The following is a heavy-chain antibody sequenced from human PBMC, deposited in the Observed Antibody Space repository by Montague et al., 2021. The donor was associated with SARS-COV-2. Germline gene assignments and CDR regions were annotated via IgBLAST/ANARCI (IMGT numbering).Heavy chain of an antibody. CDR3: ARRITIYAFDI. J-gene: IGHJ3*02. CDR2: IYWDDDK. D-gene: IGHD3-3*01. CDR1: GFSPSTSGVG. V-gene: IGHV2-5*02. Sequence: PALVKPTQTLTLTCTFSGFSPSTSGVGVGWIRQPPGKAPEWLALIYWDDDKRYSPSLKSRLTITKDTSKNQVVLTMTNMDPVDTATYYCARRITIYAFDIWGQGTMVTVSS.